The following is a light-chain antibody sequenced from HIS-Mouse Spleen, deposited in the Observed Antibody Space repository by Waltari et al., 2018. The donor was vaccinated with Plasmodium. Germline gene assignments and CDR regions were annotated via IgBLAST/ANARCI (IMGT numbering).Light chain of an antibody. CDR3: YSTDSSGNHRV. J-gene: IGLJ3*02. CDR1: ALPKKY. Sequence: SYELTQPPSVSVSPGQTARIASSGDALPKKYAYWYQQKSGQAPVLVIYGDSKRPAGFPERFSGSSSGTMATLTISGSQVEDEADYYCYSTDSSGNHRVFGGGTKLTVL. CDR2: GDS. V-gene: IGLV3-10*01.